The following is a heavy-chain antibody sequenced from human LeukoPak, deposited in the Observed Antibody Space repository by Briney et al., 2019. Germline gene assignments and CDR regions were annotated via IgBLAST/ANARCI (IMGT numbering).Heavy chain of an antibody. Sequence: PSETLSLTCAVYGGSFSGYYWSWIRQPPGKGLEWIGEINHSGSTNYNPSLKSRVTISVDTSKNQSSLKLSSVTAADTAVYYCARPDSVDDYWGQGTLVTVSS. CDR2: INHSGST. V-gene: IGHV4-34*01. J-gene: IGHJ4*02. CDR3: ARPDSVDDY. D-gene: IGHD4-11*01. CDR1: GGSFSGYY.